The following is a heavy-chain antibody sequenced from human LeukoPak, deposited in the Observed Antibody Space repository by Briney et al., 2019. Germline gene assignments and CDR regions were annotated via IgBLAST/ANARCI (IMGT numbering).Heavy chain of an antibody. D-gene: IGHD2-2*02. Sequence: SETLSLTCTVSGGSISSSNYCWGWIRQPPRKGLEWIGSIYHSGSTYYNPSLKSRVTISVDTSKNQFSLRLSSVTAADTAVYYCARLLPARGVPVAIILWGQGTMVTVSS. CDR2: IYHSGST. V-gene: IGHV4-39*07. CDR3: ARLLPARGVPVAIIL. CDR1: GGSISSSNYC. J-gene: IGHJ3*01.